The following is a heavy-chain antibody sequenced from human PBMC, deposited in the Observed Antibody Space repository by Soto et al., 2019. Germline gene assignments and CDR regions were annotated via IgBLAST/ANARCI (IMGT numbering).Heavy chain of an antibody. D-gene: IGHD3-22*01. CDR3: ARDLESSGYYFDY. V-gene: IGHV1-18*01. CDR1: GYTFTSYG. J-gene: IGHJ4*02. Sequence: ASMKLSCKASGYTFTSYGISWVRQAPGQGLEWMGWISAYNGNTNYAQKLQGRVTMTTNTSTSTAYKELRSLRSDDTAVYYCARDLESSGYYFDYWGQGTLVTLSS. CDR2: ISAYNGNT.